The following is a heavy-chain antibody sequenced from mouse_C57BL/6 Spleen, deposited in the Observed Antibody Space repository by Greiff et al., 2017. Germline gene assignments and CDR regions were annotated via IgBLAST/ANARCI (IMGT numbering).Heavy chain of an antibody. D-gene: IGHD1-1*01. J-gene: IGHJ2*01. CDR2: ISGGGGNT. Sequence: EVKLMESGGGLVKPGGSLKLSCAASGFTFSSYTMSWVRQTPEKRLEWVATISGGGGNTYYPDSVKGRFTISRDNAKNTLYLQMSSLRSEDTALYYCARQGYYYGSFYFDYWGQGTTLTVSS. V-gene: IGHV5-9*01. CDR3: ARQGYYYGSFYFDY. CDR1: GFTFSSYT.